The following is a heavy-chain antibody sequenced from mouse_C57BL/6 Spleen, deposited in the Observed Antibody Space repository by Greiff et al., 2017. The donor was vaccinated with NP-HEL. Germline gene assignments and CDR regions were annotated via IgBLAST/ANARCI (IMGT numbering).Heavy chain of an antibody. CDR3: ARNRDYGSSYGYFDV. D-gene: IGHD1-1*01. Sequence: VKLVESGPGLVAPSQSLSITCTVSGFSLTSYAISWVRQPPGKGLEWLGVIWTGGGTNYNSALKSRLSISKDNSKSQVFLKMNSLQTDDTARYYCARNRDYGSSYGYFDVWGTGTTVTVSS. CDR2: IWTGGGT. V-gene: IGHV2-9-1*01. CDR1: GFSLTSYA. J-gene: IGHJ1*03.